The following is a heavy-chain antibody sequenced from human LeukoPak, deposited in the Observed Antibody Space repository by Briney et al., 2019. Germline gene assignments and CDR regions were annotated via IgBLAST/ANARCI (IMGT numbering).Heavy chain of an antibody. V-gene: IGHV4-34*01. J-gene: IGHJ4*02. CDR1: GGSFSGYY. D-gene: IGHD6-13*01. CDR3: ARGIRRGLHSFYSSSWYGGGYYSDY. Sequence: SETLSLTCAVYGGSFSGYYWSWIRQPPGKGLEWIGEINHSGSTNYNPSLKSRVTISVDTSKNQFSLKLSSVTAADTAVYYCARGIRRGLHSFYSSSWYGGGYYSDYWGQGTLVTVSS. CDR2: INHSGST.